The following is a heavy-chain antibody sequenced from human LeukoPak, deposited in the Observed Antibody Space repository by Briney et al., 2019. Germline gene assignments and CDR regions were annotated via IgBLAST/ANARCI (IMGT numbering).Heavy chain of an antibody. CDR2: IYSGGNT. CDR1: GFTVIRNY. D-gene: IGHD6-13*01. V-gene: IGHV3-53*01. CDR3: ARGPSSQYLVHHVAFDI. J-gene: IGHJ3*02. Sequence: PGRSLRLSCAASGFTVIRNYISSGRQAPGKGREWVSLIYSGGNTYYSDCVKGRFTISRDNSKNTLFLQMNSLRAEDTAVYYCARGPSSQYLVHHVAFDIWGQGTMVTVSS.